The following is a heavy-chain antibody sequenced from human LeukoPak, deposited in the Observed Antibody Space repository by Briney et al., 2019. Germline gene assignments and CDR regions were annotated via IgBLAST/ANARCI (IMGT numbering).Heavy chain of an antibody. V-gene: IGHV3-66*02. CDR3: ASSNYDVTPYYFDY. CDR1: GFTVSSNY. CDR2: IYSGGST. J-gene: IGHJ4*02. D-gene: IGHD4-11*01. Sequence: GGSLRLSCAASGFTVSSNYMSWVRQAPGKGLEWVSVIYSGGSTYYAASVKGRFTISRDNSKNTLYLQMNSLRAEDTAVYYCASSNYDVTPYYFDYWGQGTLVTVSS.